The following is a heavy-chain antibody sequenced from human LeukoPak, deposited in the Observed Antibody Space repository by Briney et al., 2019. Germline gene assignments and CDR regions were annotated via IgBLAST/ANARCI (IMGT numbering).Heavy chain of an antibody. D-gene: IGHD3-3*01. CDR3: AREGNDFWSGYHDY. V-gene: IGHV4-34*01. J-gene: IGHJ4*02. Sequence: KPSETLSLTCAVYGGSFSGYYWSWIRQPPGKGLEWIGEINHSGSTTYNPSLKSRITISLDTSKNQFSLKLSSVTAADTAVYYCAREGNDFWSGYHDYWGQGTLVTVSS. CDR1: GGSFSGYY. CDR2: INHSGST.